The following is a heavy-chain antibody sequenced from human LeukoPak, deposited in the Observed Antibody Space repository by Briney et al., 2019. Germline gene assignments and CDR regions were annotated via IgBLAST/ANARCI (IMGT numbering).Heavy chain of an antibody. J-gene: IGHJ4*02. D-gene: IGHD2-2*01. Sequence: SETLSLTCSVSGDSISYFYWSWIRQAAGKGLEWIGRFSSSGTTDYNASLKSRVTMSVDTSKNQLSLKVISVTAADTAVYYCARSPTKRVPEDYWGQGTLVTVSS. CDR2: FSSSGTT. CDR3: ARSPTKRVPEDY. CDR1: GDSISYFY. V-gene: IGHV4-4*07.